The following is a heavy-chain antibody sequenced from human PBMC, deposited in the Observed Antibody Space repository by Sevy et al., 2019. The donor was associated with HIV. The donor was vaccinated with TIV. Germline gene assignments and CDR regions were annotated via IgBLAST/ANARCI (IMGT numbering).Heavy chain of an antibody. V-gene: IGHV3-53*01. CDR1: GFTVSSNY. CDR3: AGGTGGNGPHTYYYYGMDV. Sequence: GGSLRLSCAASGFTVSSNYMSWVRQAPGKGLEWVSVIYSGGSTYYADSVKGRFTISRDNSKNTLYVQMNSLRAEDTAVYYCAGGTGGNGPHTYYYYGMDVWGQGTTVTVSS. CDR2: IYSGGST. D-gene: IGHD3-16*01. J-gene: IGHJ6*02.